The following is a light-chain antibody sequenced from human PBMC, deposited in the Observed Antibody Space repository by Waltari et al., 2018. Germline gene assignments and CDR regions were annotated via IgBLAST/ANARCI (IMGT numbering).Light chain of an antibody. V-gene: IGKV3-15*01. CDR3: QQYDNWLGT. Sequence: EMVMTQSPATLSVFPGERATLSCRASQSIRSNLAWYQHKPGQAPRLLIYGASTRATGLPARFSGSASGTEFTLTISSLQSEDFAVYFCQQYDNWLGTFGQGTKVEIK. CDR1: QSIRSN. CDR2: GAS. J-gene: IGKJ1*01.